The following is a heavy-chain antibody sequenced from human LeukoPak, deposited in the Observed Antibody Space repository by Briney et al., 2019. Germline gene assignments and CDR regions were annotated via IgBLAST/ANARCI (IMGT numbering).Heavy chain of an antibody. V-gene: IGHV3-48*01. CDR2: ISSSSSTI. CDR3: AKDPDHCGGDCYSGSYFDS. CDR1: GFTFSSYS. J-gene: IGHJ4*02. Sequence: PGGSLRLSCAASGFTFSSYSMNWVRQAPGKGLEWVSYISSSSSTIYYADSGKGRFTISIDNAKNSLYLQMNSLRGEDTAVYYCAKDPDHCGGDCYSGSYFDSWGRGTLVTVSS. D-gene: IGHD2-21*02.